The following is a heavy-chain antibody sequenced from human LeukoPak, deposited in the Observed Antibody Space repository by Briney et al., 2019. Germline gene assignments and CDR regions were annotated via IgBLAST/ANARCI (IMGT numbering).Heavy chain of an antibody. CDR1: GFTFSSYG. V-gene: IGHV3-30*03. CDR3: ARAGTPRSIWYGYGLDV. CDR2: ISYDGSNK. D-gene: IGHD6-13*01. Sequence: PGGSLRLSCAASGFTFSSYGMHWVRQAPGKGLEWVAVISYDGSNKYYADSVKGRFTISRDNSKNTLYLQMNSLRAEDTAVYYCARAGTPRSIWYGYGLDVWGQGTTVTVSS. J-gene: IGHJ6*02.